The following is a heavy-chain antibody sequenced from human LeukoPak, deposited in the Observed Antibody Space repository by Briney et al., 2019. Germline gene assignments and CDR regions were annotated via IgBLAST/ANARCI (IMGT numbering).Heavy chain of an antibody. Sequence: SETLSLTCTVSGGSISSYYWSWIRQPPGKGLEWIGYIYYSGSTNYDPSLKSRVTISVDRSKNQFSLKLSSVTAADTAVYYCASAAATAVGDFDYWGQGTLVTVSS. CDR1: GGSISSYY. V-gene: IGHV4-59*12. D-gene: IGHD6-13*01. CDR2: IYYSGST. CDR3: ASAAATAVGDFDY. J-gene: IGHJ4*02.